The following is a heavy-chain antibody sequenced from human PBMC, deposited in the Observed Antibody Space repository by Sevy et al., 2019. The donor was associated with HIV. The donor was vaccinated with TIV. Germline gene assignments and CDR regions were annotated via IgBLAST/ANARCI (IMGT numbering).Heavy chain of an antibody. CDR2: IQSKTDGGTT. V-gene: IGHV3-15*01. D-gene: IGHD3-9*01. CDR1: GFTFSSAW. CDR3: TTDTSTGYFDWLLDFDY. J-gene: IGHJ4*02. Sequence: GGSLRLSCAASGFTFSSAWMSWVRQAPGKGLEWVGRIQSKTDGGTTDYAASVKGRVTISRDDSVNTVYLQINSLTTDDTAVYYCTTDTSTGYFDWLLDFDYWGQGTLVTVSS.